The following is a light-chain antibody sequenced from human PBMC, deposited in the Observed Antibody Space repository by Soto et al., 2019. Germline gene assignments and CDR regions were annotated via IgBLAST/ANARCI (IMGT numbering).Light chain of an antibody. V-gene: IGLV1-40*01. CDR3: QSFDSSLSGFRV. J-gene: IGLJ1*01. Sequence: QSVLTQPPAVSGAPGQRVTISCTGSSSNIGAGYDVHWYQQLPGTAPKLLIYGNNNRPSGVPDRFSGSKSGTSASLAITGLQAEDEADYYCQSFDSSLSGFRVFGTGTKVTVL. CDR1: SSNIGAGYD. CDR2: GNN.